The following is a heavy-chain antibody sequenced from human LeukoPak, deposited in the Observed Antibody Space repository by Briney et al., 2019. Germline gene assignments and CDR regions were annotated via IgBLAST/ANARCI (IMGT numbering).Heavy chain of an antibody. CDR2: INSEGINT. CDR1: VFTFSNYW. Sequence: PGGSLRLSCAASVFTFSNYWMHLVRQAPGRGLVWVSRINSEGINTSYADSVTGRFTISRENTKNAMNLQMISLRAEDTAVYYCARDLGQYYDTSNNWFDPWGQGTLITVSS. D-gene: IGHD3-22*01. CDR3: ARDLGQYYDTSNNWFDP. V-gene: IGHV3-74*01. J-gene: IGHJ5*02.